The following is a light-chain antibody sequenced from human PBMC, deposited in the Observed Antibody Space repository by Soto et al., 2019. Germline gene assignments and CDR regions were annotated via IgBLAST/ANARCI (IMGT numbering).Light chain of an antibody. CDR3: SSYAGSNNYV. J-gene: IGLJ1*01. CDR2: EVS. CDR1: SSDVGGYNC. Sequence: QSVLTQPPSASGSPGQSVTISCTGTSSDVGGYNCVSWYQQHPGKAPKLMIYEVSKRPSGVPDRFSGPKSGNTASLTVSGLQAEDEADYYCSSYAGSNNYVFGTGTKVTVL. V-gene: IGLV2-8*01.